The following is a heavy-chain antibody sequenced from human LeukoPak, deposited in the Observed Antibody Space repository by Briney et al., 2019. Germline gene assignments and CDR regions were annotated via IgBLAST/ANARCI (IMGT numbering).Heavy chain of an antibody. D-gene: IGHD6-6*01. J-gene: IGHJ3*02. CDR3: ARDRREYSSSGDAFDI. Sequence: SVKVSCKASGYTFTSYGISWVRQAPGQGLEWMGGIIPIFGTANYAQKFQGRVTITADESTSTAYMELSSLRSEDTAVYYCARDRREYSSSGDAFDIWGQGTMVTVSS. V-gene: IGHV1-69*13. CDR2: IIPIFGTA. CDR1: GYTFTSYG.